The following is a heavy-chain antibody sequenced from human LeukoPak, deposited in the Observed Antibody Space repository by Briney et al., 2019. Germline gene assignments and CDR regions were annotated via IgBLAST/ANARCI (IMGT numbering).Heavy chain of an antibody. CDR2: IYYSGST. CDR3: ARTAVAGTIDY. Sequence: SETLSLTCTVSGGSISSYYWSWIRQPPGKGLEWIGYIYYSGSTNYSPSLRSRVTISVDTSKNQFSLKLSSVTAADTAVYYCARTAVAGTIDYWGQGTLVTVSS. J-gene: IGHJ4*02. V-gene: IGHV4-59*01. CDR1: GGSISSYY. D-gene: IGHD6-19*01.